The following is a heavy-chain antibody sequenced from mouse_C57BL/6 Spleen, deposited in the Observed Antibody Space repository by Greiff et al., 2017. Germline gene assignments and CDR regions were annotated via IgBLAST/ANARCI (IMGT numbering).Heavy chain of an antibody. CDR3: ARSLITTVVAPFLDY. CDR2: IYPGDGDT. D-gene: IGHD1-1*01. J-gene: IGHJ2*01. V-gene: IGHV1-82*01. CDR1: GYAFSSSW. Sequence: LVEPGASVKISCKASGYAFSSSWMNWVKQRPGKGLEWIGRIYPGDGDTNYNGKFKGKATLTADKSSSTAYMQLSSLTSEDSAVYFCARSLITTVVAPFLDYWGQGTTLTVSS.